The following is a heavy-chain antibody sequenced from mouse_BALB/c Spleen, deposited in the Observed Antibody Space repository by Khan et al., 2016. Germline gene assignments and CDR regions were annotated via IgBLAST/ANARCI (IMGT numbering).Heavy chain of an antibody. CDR2: ISYSGST. CDR1: GYSITSDYA. J-gene: IGHJ3*01. Sequence: EVQLQESGPGLVKPSQSLSLTCTVTGYSITSDYAWNWIRQFPGNKLEWMGYISYSGSTSYNPSLKSRTPITRDTSKNQFFLQLNSVTTEDTATXYCANLAYYGLACFAYWGQGTLVPVSA. D-gene: IGHD2-10*01. V-gene: IGHV3-2*02. CDR3: ANLAYYGLACFAY.